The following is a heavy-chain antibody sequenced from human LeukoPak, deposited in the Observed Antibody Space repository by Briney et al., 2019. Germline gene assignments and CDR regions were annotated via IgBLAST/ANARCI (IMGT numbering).Heavy chain of an antibody. CDR1: GFPFETYD. V-gene: IGHV3-20*04. J-gene: IGHJ3*01. Sequence: PGGSLRLSCEASGFPFETYDMACVRQPPGKGLEWVAGIVCEGCREGFAESVKGRFTISRDTVRNFLYLQVNSLRAEDTAVYFCAREGGPLTGVLDAFDLWGQGTMVIVSS. CDR2: IVCEGCRE. CDR3: AREGGPLTGVLDAFDL. D-gene: IGHD2-8*02.